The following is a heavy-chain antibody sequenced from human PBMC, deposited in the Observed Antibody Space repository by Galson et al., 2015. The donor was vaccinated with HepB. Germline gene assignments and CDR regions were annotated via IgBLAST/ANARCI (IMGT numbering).Heavy chain of an antibody. CDR2: ISYDGGTT. Sequence: SLRLSCATSGISFDSYAMHWVRQAPGKGLEWMAVISYDGGTTFHADSVKGRFTISRDNPGKTLYLQMNSLRSDDTAIYYCAYGSGSYFLDNWGQGTLVTVSS. V-gene: IGHV3-30*14. D-gene: IGHD3-10*01. CDR1: GISFDSYA. CDR3: AYGSGSYFLDN. J-gene: IGHJ4*02.